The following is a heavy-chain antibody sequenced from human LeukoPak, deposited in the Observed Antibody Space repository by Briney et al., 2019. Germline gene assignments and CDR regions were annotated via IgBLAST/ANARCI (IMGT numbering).Heavy chain of an antibody. Sequence: PGGSLRLSGAASGFTFSSYAMHWVRQAPGKGLEWVAVISYDGINKYYADSVKGRFTSSRDNSKNTLYLQMNSLRAEDTAVYYCARARYKAPVADAYFDYWGQGTLVTVSS. CDR3: ARARYKAPVADAYFDY. V-gene: IGHV3-30*04. D-gene: IGHD1-14*01. CDR2: ISYDGINK. CDR1: GFTFSSYA. J-gene: IGHJ4*02.